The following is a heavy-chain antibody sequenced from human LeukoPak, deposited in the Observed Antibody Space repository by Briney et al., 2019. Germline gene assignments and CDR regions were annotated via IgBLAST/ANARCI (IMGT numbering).Heavy chain of an antibody. Sequence: PSQTLSLTCTVSGDSLDNGAFYWSWIRQFPGKGLEWIGYIFYLGGTYYNPSLKSRVTISVDTSKNQFSLKLSSVTAADTAVYYCARGWTLGYWGQGTLVTVSS. J-gene: IGHJ4*02. CDR2: IFYLGGT. CDR3: ARGWTLGY. V-gene: IGHV4-31*03. CDR1: GDSLDNGAFY. D-gene: IGHD1-1*01.